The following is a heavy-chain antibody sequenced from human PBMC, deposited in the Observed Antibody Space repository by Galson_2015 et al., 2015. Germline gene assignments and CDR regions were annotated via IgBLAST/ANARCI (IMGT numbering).Heavy chain of an antibody. J-gene: IGHJ6*02. CDR3: TRDRAQSCCYGMDV. CDR2: IRSKAYGGTT. D-gene: IGHD2-15*01. CDR1: GFTFGDYA. Sequence: SLRLSCAASGFTFGDYAMSWFRQAPGKGLEWVGFIRSKAYGGTTEYAASVKGRFTISRDDSKSIAYLQMNSLKTEDTAVYYCTRDRAQSCCYGMDVWGQGTTVTVSS. V-gene: IGHV3-49*03.